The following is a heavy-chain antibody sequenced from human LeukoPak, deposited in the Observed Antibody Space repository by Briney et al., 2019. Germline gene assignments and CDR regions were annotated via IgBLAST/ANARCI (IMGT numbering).Heavy chain of an antibody. V-gene: IGHV4-39*07. CDR1: GGSISSSSYY. CDR3: ARVRVAGTYYYYYMDV. D-gene: IGHD6-19*01. J-gene: IGHJ6*03. Sequence: SETLSLTCTVSGGSISSSSYYWGWIRQPPGTGLEWLGSIYYSGSTYYNPSLKSRVTISVDTSKNQFSLKLSSVTAADTAVYYCARVRVAGTYYYYYMDVWGKGTTVTVSS. CDR2: IYYSGST.